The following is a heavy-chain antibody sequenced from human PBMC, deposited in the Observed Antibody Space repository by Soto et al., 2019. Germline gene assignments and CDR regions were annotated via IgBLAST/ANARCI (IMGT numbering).Heavy chain of an antibody. V-gene: IGHV3-30-3*01. D-gene: IGHD3-22*01. CDR3: ARDVMDSSGYYYTFDY. CDR2: ISYDGSNK. Sequence: GGSLRLSCAASGFTFSSYAMHWVRQAPGKGLEWVAVISYDGSNKYYADSVKGRFTISRDNSKNTLYLQMNSLRAEDTAVYYCARDVMDSSGYYYTFDYWGQGTLVTVSS. J-gene: IGHJ4*02. CDR1: GFTFSSYA.